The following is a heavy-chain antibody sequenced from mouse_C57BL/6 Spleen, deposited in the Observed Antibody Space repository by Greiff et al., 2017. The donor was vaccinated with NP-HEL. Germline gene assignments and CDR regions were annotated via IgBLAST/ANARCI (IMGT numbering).Heavy chain of an antibody. CDR1: GYTFTSYW. CDR3: ARGGAYYSNFWFAY. J-gene: IGHJ3*01. D-gene: IGHD2-5*01. V-gene: IGHV1-61*01. Sequence: QVQLQQPGAELVRPGSSVKLSCKASGYTFTSYWMDRVKQRPGQGLEWIGNIYPSDSETHYNQKFKDKATLTVDKSSSTAYMQLSSLTSEDSAVYYCARGGAYYSNFWFAYWGQGTLVTVSA. CDR2: IYPSDSET.